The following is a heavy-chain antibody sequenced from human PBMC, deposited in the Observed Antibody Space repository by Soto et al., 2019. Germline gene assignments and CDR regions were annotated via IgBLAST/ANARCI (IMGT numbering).Heavy chain of an antibody. CDR3: ATQRWEQPKWFGP. D-gene: IGHD1-26*01. CDR1: GGSVTSNFYY. V-gene: IGHV4-39*01. J-gene: IGHJ5*02. CDR2: IYHSGTT. Sequence: QLQLQESGPGLVKPSETLSLTCTLSGGSVTSNFYYWGWIRQPPGKGPEWIGSIYHSGTTFYNPSLRSRATISIDTSKNQFSLNVGSVTAADTAVYYCATQRWEQPKWFGPWGQGTLVIVSS.